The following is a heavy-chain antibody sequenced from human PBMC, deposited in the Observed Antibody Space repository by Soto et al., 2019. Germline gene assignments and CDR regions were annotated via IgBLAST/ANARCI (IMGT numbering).Heavy chain of an antibody. CDR1: GFTFSSYG. V-gene: IGHV3-33*01. D-gene: IGHD5-18*01. J-gene: IGHJ6*02. Sequence: QVQLVESGGGVVQPGRSLRLSCAASGFTFSSYGMHWVRQAPGKGLEWVAVIGYDGSNKYYADSVKGRFTISRDNSKNPLYLQMNSLRAEDTAVYYCARQLWTHPYYYYGMDVWGQGTTVTVSS. CDR2: IGYDGSNK. CDR3: ARQLWTHPYYYYGMDV.